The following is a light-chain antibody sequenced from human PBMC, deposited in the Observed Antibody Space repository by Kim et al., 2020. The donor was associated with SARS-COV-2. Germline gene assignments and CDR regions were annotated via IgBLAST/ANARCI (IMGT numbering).Light chain of an antibody. CDR1: SSDIGVYNY. CDR2: DVS. V-gene: IGLV2-14*03. J-gene: IGLJ3*02. Sequence: QSALTQPASVSGSPGQSVTISCTGASSDIGVYNYVSWYQQHPGKAPKLMIYDVSNRPSGVSNRFSGSKSGNTASLTISGLQAEDEADYYCSSYTISTTMFGGGTQLTVL. CDR3: SSYTISTTM.